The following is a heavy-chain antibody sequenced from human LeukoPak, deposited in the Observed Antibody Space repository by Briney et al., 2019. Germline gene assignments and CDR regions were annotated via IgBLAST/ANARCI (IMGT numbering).Heavy chain of an antibody. CDR1: GYTFTSYY. D-gene: IGHD3-3*01. CDR3: ARDPLYDFWSGYYPWAGLGYFDY. V-gene: IGHV1-46*01. Sequence: ASVKVSCKASGYTFTSYYTHWVRQAPGQGLEWMGIINPSGGSTSYAQKFQGRVTMTRDTSTSTVYMELSSLRSEDTAVYYCARDPLYDFWSGYYPWAGLGYFDYWGQGTLVTVSS. CDR2: INPSGGST. J-gene: IGHJ4*02.